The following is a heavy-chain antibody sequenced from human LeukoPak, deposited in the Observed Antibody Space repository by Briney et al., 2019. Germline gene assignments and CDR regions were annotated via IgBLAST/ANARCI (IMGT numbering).Heavy chain of an antibody. CDR2: IYSGGST. V-gene: IGHV3-66*01. D-gene: IGHD1-14*01. CDR1: GFTFSSYW. J-gene: IGHJ4*02. CDR3: ARDNLGLGY. Sequence: GGSLRLSCAASGFTFSSYWMSWVRQAPGKGLEWVSVIYSGGSTYYADSVKGRFTISRDNSKNTPYLQMNSLRAEDTAVYYCARDNLGLGYWGQGTLVTVSS.